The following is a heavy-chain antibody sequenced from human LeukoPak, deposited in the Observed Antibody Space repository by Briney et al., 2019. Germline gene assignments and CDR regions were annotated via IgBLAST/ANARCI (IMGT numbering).Heavy chain of an antibody. J-gene: IGHJ3*02. CDR2: INPNSGGT. Sequence: GASVKVSFKASGYTFTVYYMHRVRQAPGQGLEWMGWINPNSGGTNYAQKFQGWVTMTRDTSISTAYMELSRLRSDDTAVYYCARGYCSGGSCYYDDAFDIWGQGTMVTVSS. D-gene: IGHD2-15*01. V-gene: IGHV1-2*04. CDR1: GYTFTVYY. CDR3: ARGYCSGGSCYYDDAFDI.